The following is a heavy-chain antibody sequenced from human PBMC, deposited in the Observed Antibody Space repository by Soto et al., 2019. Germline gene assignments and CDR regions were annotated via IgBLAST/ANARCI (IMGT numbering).Heavy chain of an antibody. Sequence: EVQLLESGGGLVQPGGSLRLSCAASGFTFSSYAMSWVRQAPGKGLEWVSSISGGGGSTDYADSVKGRFTISRDNSKNTLYLQMNSRRAEDTAVYYCAKDRASSNPGVRFDPWGQGTLVTVCS. CDR3: AKDRASSNPGVRFDP. J-gene: IGHJ5*02. CDR1: GFTFSSYA. CDR2: ISGGGGST. D-gene: IGHD7-27*01. V-gene: IGHV3-23*01.